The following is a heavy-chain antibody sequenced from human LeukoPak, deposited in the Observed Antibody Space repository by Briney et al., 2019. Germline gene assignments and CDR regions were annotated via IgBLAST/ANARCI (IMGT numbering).Heavy chain of an antibody. J-gene: IGHJ5*02. CDR3: AKAVDYSHNWFDP. CDR2: IYPGDSDT. CDR1: GYSFTSYW. D-gene: IGHD4-11*01. V-gene: IGHV5-51*01. Sequence: GESLQISCKGSGYSFTSYWIGWVRQMPGKGLEWMGIIYPGDSDTRYSPSFQGQVTISADKSISTAYLQWSSLKASDTVMYYCAKAVDYSHNWFDPWGQGTLVTVSS.